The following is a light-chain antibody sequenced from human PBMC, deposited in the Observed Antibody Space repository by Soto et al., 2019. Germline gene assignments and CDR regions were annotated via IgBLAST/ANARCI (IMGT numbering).Light chain of an antibody. CDR1: QTISSW. CDR2: KAS. Sequence: DIQRTQSASTLSGSVGDRVTIACRASQTISSWLAWYQQKPGKAPKLLIYKASTLKSGVPSRFSGSGSGTEFTLTISSLQPDDFATYYCQQYNSYSEAFGQGTKVDIK. V-gene: IGKV1-5*03. J-gene: IGKJ1*01. CDR3: QQYNSYSEA.